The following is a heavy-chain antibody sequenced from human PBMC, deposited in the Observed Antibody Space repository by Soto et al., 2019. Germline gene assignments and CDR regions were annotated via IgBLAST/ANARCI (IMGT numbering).Heavy chain of an antibody. CDR1: GYTFTSYD. D-gene: IGHD6-13*01. CDR3: ARQAAALFNWFDP. Sequence: ASVKVSCKASGYTFTSYDINWVRQATGQGLEWMGWMNPNSGNTGYAQKFQGRVTMTRNTSISTAYMELSSLRSEDTAVYYCARQAAALFNWFDPWDQGTMVTVSS. J-gene: IGHJ5*02. V-gene: IGHV1-8*01. CDR2: MNPNSGNT.